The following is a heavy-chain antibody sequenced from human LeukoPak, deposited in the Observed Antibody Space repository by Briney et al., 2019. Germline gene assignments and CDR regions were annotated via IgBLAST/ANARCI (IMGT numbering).Heavy chain of an antibody. Sequence: GGSLRLSCAASGFTFSSYGMHWVREAPGKGLEWVAVIWYDGIDKYYADSVKGRFTISRDNSKNTLYLQMNSLRAEDTAVYYCARDVSWGKQCPDYWGQGTLVTVSS. CDR3: ARDVSWGKQCPDY. CDR1: GFTFSSYG. D-gene: IGHD6-19*01. V-gene: IGHV3-33*01. J-gene: IGHJ4*02. CDR2: IWYDGIDK.